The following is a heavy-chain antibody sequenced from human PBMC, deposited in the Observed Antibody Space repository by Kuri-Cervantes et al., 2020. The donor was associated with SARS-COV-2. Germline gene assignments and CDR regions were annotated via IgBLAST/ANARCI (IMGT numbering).Heavy chain of an antibody. V-gene: IGHV4-30-4*08. J-gene: IGHJ4*02. Sequence: LRLSCTVSGGSIGSGDYYWSWIRQPPGKGLEWIGYIYFSGSTYYNPSLKSRVTISLDTSKNQFSLKLSSVTAADTAVYYCAREMIWYDFWSGYSCYFDYWGQGTLVTVSS. D-gene: IGHD3-3*01. CDR2: IYFSGST. CDR1: GGSIGSGDYY. CDR3: AREMIWYDFWSGYSCYFDY.